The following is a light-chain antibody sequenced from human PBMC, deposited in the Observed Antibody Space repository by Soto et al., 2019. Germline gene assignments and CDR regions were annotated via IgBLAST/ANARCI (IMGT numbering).Light chain of an antibody. CDR2: DAS. V-gene: IGKV1-5*01. Sequence: GDRVTIPCRASQSIDNRLAWYQQKPGKAPKLLIYDASRLESGVPSRFSGSGSGTAFILIISSLQPDDFASYYCQQYNSYSPLSFGGGTKVDIK. CDR1: QSIDNR. J-gene: IGKJ4*01. CDR3: QQYNSYSPLS.